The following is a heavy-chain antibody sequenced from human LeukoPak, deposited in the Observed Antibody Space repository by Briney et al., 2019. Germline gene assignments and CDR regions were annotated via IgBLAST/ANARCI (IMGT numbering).Heavy chain of an antibody. J-gene: IGHJ5*02. D-gene: IGHD2-15*01. CDR2: IYHSGST. CDR1: GYSISSGYY. CDR3: ARQAIAATGNWFDP. V-gene: IGHV4-38-2*01. Sequence: SETLSLTCAVSGYSISSGYYWGWIRQPPGNGQGWIGSIYHSGSTYYNPSLKSRFTISVDTSKNQFSLKVSSVTAADTAVYYCARQAIAATGNWFDPWGQGTLVTVSS.